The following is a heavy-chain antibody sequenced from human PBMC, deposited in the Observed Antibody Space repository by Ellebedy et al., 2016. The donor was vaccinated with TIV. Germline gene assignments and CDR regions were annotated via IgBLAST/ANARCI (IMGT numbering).Heavy chain of an antibody. D-gene: IGHD3-16*01. V-gene: IGHV3-7*03. Sequence: GESLKISXAASGFTFSSYVMSWVRQAPGKGLEWVANINQDGSEKDYVDSVKGRFTISRDSARNSLYLQMSSLRAEDTAVYYCAKLRGGYDFDYWGQGTLVTVSS. CDR2: INQDGSEK. CDR1: GFTFSSYV. J-gene: IGHJ4*02. CDR3: AKLRGGYDFDY.